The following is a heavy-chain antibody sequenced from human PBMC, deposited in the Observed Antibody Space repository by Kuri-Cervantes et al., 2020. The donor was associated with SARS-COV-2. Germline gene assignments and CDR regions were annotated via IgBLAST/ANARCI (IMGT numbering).Heavy chain of an antibody. CDR1: GYTFSDYY. D-gene: IGHD3-10*01. V-gene: IGHV1-2*04. Sequence: ASVKVSCKASGYTFSDYYMYWVRQAPGQGLEWMGWINANSGGTNYAQKFQGWVTMTRDTSISTAYMELSRLRSDDTAVYYCARGMVRGLIQYYYYGMDVWGQGTTVTVSS. CDR2: INANSGGT. J-gene: IGHJ6*02. CDR3: ARGMVRGLIQYYYYGMDV.